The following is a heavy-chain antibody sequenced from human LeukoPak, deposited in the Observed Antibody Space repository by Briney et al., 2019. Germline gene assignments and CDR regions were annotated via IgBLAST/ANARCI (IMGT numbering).Heavy chain of an antibody. Sequence: GGSLRLSWAASGFTFSDYYMSWIRQAPGKWREWVSYISTYSGYTNYAGSVKGRFTISRDNAKNSLYRQLNDLRAEDTAVYYCARCYVSGYSAFDIWGQGTMVTVSS. CDR3: ARCYVSGYSAFDI. J-gene: IGHJ3*02. CDR1: GFTFSDYY. CDR2: ISTYSGYT. V-gene: IGHV3-11*03. D-gene: IGHD3-10*01.